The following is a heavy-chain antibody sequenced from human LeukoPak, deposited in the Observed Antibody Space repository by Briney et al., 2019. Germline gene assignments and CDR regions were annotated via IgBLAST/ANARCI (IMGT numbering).Heavy chain of an antibody. CDR1: GFTVSSNY. D-gene: IGHD6-13*01. Sequence: GGSLRLSCAASGFTVSSNYMSWVRQAPGKGLEWVSVIYSGGNTYYADSVKGRFTIFRDNSQNSLYLQMNSLRAEDTAVYYCAKGSSPFDYWGQGTLVTVSS. J-gene: IGHJ4*02. V-gene: IGHV3-53*01. CDR3: AKGSSPFDY. CDR2: IYSGGNT.